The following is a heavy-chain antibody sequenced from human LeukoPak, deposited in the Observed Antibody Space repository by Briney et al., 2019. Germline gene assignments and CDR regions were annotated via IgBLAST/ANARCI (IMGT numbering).Heavy chain of an antibody. CDR3: AKGGKWDVTPFDY. Sequence: PGGSLRLSCAGSGFTFSNYAMRWVRQVPGKGLEWVSAISGSGGSTYYADSVKGRFTISRDNSKNTLYLQVNSLRAEDTAVYYCAKGGKWDVTPFDYWGQGTLVTVSS. J-gene: IGHJ4*02. V-gene: IGHV3-23*01. CDR1: GFTFSNYA. CDR2: ISGSGGST. D-gene: IGHD1-26*01.